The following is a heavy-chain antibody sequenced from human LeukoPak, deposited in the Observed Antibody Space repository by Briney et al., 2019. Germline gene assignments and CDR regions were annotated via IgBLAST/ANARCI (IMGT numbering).Heavy chain of an antibody. D-gene: IGHD3-3*01. CDR3: ASGGRFLEWLSHFDY. V-gene: IGHV1-2*06. J-gene: IGHJ4*02. CDR1: GYTFTGYY. Sequence: ASVKVSCKASGYTFTGYYMHWVRQAPGQGLEWMGRINPNSGGTNYAQKFQGRVTMTRDTSISTAYMELSRLRSDDTAVYYCASGGRFLEWLSHFDYWGQGTLVTVSS. CDR2: INPNSGGT.